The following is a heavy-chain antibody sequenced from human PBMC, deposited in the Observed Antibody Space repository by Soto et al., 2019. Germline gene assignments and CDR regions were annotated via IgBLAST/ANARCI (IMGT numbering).Heavy chain of an antibody. CDR3: ARCAIMIFGVVPTVGYFDY. CDR2: ISSRGSTI. CDR1: GFTFSSYE. Sequence: PGESLKISCAASGFTFSSYEMHWVRQAPGKGLEWVSYISSRGSTISYADSVKGRFTISRANAKNSPYPQMNSLRAEDTAVYYCARCAIMIFGVVPTVGYFDYWGQGISVTVSS. V-gene: IGHV3-48*03. J-gene: IGHJ4*02. D-gene: IGHD3-3*01.